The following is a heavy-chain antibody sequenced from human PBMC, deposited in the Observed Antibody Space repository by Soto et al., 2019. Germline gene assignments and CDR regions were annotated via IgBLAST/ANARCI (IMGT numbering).Heavy chain of an antibody. J-gene: IGHJ3*02. CDR1: GFTCSSYD. D-gene: IGHD2-8*02. CDR2: ILVGGST. V-gene: IGHV3-23*01. CDR3: AKATATGGGAFDI. Sequence: EVQVLESGGGLVQPGGSLRLSCAASGFTCSSYDMSWVRQAPGKGLEWVSTILVGGSTHYPDSVKGRFTISRDNSKNTVFLQMNSLTPGDTAVYYCAKATATGGGAFDICGQGTVVTVSS.